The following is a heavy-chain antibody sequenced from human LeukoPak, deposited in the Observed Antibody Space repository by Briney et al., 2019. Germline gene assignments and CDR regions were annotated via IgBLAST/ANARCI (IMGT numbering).Heavy chain of an antibody. CDR2: ISGNGDGS. J-gene: IGHJ3*01. CDR1: GFTFNNYA. D-gene: IGHD3-16*01. Sequence: GGSLTLACAASGFTFNNYAMSWVRQAPGRGLEWVSGISGNGDGSYYADSVKGRFTISRDNSKNMLYLQMNSLRVDDTAVYYCAKVGPDMIPHDAFDFWGQGTVVTVSS. CDR3: AKVGPDMIPHDAFDF. V-gene: IGHV3-23*01.